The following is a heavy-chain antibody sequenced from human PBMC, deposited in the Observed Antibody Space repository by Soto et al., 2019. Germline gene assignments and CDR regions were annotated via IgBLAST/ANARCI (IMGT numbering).Heavy chain of an antibody. CDR2: ISYDGNNK. CDR3: AKGGGGNYLTYYYYYGMDV. Sequence: PGGSLRLSCAASGFTFSNNGIHLVRQAPGKGLECVSVISYDGNNKYYADSVKGRLTISRDNSKNTVYLQMSNLRAEDTAMYYCAKGGGGNYLTYYYYYGMDVWGQGTTVTVSS. D-gene: IGHD2-15*01. V-gene: IGHV3-30*18. J-gene: IGHJ6*02. CDR1: GFTFSNNG.